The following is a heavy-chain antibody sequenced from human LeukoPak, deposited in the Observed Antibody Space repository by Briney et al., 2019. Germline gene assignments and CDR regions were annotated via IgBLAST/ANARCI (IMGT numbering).Heavy chain of an antibody. V-gene: IGHV3-30*03. CDR1: GFTFSSYG. CDR3: ARGFGVVPAQ. CDR2: ISYDGSNK. Sequence: GGSLRLSCAASGFTFSSYGMHWVRQAPGKGLEWVAVISYDGSNKYYADSVKGRFTISRDNSKNTLYLQMNSLRAEDTAVYYCARGFGVVPAQWGQGTLVTVSS. D-gene: IGHD2-2*01. J-gene: IGHJ4*02.